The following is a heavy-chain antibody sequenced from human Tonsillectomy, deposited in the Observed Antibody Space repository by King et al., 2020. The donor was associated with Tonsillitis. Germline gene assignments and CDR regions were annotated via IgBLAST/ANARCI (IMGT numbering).Heavy chain of an antibody. CDR2: RYYSGST. V-gene: IGHV4-59*01. D-gene: IGHD5-12*01. CDR3: ARAGYSGLGGWFDP. CDR1: GGSISSYY. J-gene: IGHJ5*02. Sequence: QLQESGPGLVKPSETLSLTCTVSGGSISSYYWSWSRRPPGEGLEGIVYRYYSGSTTHNPSLKSRVTISVDTSKNQIALKLSTVTAADTAVYYCARAGYSGLGGWFDPWGQGTLVTVSS.